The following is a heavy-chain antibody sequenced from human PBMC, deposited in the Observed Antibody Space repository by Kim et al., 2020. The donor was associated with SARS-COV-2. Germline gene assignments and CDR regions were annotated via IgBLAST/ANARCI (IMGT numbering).Heavy chain of an antibody. CDR2: TYYRSKWFN. V-gene: IGHV6-1*01. J-gene: IGHJ6*02. CDR1: GDSVSSNTAA. Sequence: SQTLSLTCAISGDSVSSNTAAWNWIRQSPSRGLEWLGRTYYRSKWFNEYAESVKSRITINPDTSKNQFSLQLTSVTPEDTAVYYCTRRHLAATGRGANYYGMDVWGQGTTVTVSS. CDR3: TRRHLAATGRGANYYGMDV. D-gene: IGHD6-13*01.